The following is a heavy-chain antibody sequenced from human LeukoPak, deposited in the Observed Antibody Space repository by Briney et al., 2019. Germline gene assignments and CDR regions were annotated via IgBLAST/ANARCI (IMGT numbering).Heavy chain of an antibody. V-gene: IGHV1-69*04. CDR1: GGTFSSYA. CDR3: ARKGGPLGPPFDN. J-gene: IGHJ4*02. CDR2: IIPILGIA. D-gene: IGHD7-27*01. Sequence: SVKVSCKASGGTFSSYAISWVRQAPGQGLEWMGRIIPILGIANYAQKFQGRVTITADKSTSTAYMELSSLRSEDTAVYYCARKGGPLGPPFDNWGQGTLVTVSS.